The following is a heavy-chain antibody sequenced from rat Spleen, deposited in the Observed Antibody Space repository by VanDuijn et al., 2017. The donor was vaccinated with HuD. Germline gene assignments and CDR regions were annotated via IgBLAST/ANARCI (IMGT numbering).Heavy chain of an antibody. Sequence: EVQLVESGGGLVQPGRSMKLSCAASGFTFSNYDMAWVRQPPTKGLEWVATISYDGGSTYYRDSVKGRFTISRDNAQSTLYLEMDSLRSEDTATYYCARRGAYYGLLRGCAYWGQGTLVTVSS. J-gene: IGHJ3*01. D-gene: IGHD1-6*01. CDR2: ISYDGGST. CDR3: ARRGAYYGLLRGCAY. CDR1: GFTFSNYD. V-gene: IGHV5-29*01.